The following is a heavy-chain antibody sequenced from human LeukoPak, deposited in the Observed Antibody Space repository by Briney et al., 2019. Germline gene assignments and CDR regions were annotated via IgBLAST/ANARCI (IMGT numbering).Heavy chain of an antibody. J-gene: IGHJ6*02. CDR2: IVVGSGNT. Sequence: GASVKVSCKASGFTFTSSAMQWVRQARGQRLEWIGWIVVGSGNTNYAQKFQERVTITRDMSTSTAYMELSSLRSEDTAVYYCAAGRYDFWSGYHYGMDVWGQGTTVTVPS. CDR1: GFTFTSSA. V-gene: IGHV1-58*02. CDR3: AAGRYDFWSGYHYGMDV. D-gene: IGHD3-3*01.